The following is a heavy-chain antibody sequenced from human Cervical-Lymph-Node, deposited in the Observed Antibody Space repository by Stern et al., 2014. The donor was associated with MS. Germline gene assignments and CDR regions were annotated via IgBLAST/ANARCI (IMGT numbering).Heavy chain of an antibody. Sequence: VQLVESGAEVKKPGESLNISCKGLGYDFTRYSIGWVRQEPGKGLEWMGGIVPGDSDARYSPSFRGQVSISADKSHTTAYLQWSSLKASDTAIYYCARLRGLGGLRYWGQGTLISVSS. D-gene: IGHD4-23*01. V-gene: IGHV5-51*03. J-gene: IGHJ4*02. CDR2: IVPGDSDA. CDR3: ARLRGLGGLRY. CDR1: GYDFTRYS.